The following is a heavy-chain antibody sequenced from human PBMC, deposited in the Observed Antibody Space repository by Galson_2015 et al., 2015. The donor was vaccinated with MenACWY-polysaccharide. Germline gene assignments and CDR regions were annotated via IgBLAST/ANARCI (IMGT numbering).Heavy chain of an antibody. D-gene: IGHD6-19*01. J-gene: IGHJ3*02. CDR2: IRGSSSTI. V-gene: IGHV3-48*04. CDR3: VREGENAVAGGLDI. CDR1: GFTFGNYG. Sequence: LSLGCAASGFTFGNYGRSWVRQAPGKGLEWASYIRGSSSTIYYADSVKGRFTMSRDNAKNTVYLHMNSLRAEDTAVYYCVREGENAVAGGLDIWGQGTMVTVSS.